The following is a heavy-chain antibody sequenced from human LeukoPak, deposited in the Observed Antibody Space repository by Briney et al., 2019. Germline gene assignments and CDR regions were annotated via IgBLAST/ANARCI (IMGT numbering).Heavy chain of an antibody. CDR1: GYSFTSYW. CDR3: ARQSWNRLGELSDFDY. Sequence: GESLKISCKGSGYSFTSYWIGWVRQMPGKGLEWMGIIYPGDSDTRYSPSFQGQVTISADKSISTAYLQWSSLKASDTAMYYCARQSWNRLGELSDFDYWGQGTLVTVSS. D-gene: IGHD3-16*02. J-gene: IGHJ4*02. CDR2: IYPGDSDT. V-gene: IGHV5-51*01.